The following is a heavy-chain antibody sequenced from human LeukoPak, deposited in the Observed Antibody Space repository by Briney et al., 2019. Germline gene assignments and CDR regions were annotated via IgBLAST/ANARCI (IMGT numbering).Heavy chain of an antibody. V-gene: IGHV3-21*01. CDR3: ARARIVGALDY. J-gene: IGHJ4*02. CDR2: ISSSSSYI. Sequence: GGSLRLSCAASGFTFSSYSMNWVRQAPGKGLEWVSSISSSSSYIYYADSVKGRFTISRDSAKNSLYLQMNSLRAEDTAVYYCARARIVGALDYWGQGTLVTVSS. D-gene: IGHD1-26*01. CDR1: GFTFSSYS.